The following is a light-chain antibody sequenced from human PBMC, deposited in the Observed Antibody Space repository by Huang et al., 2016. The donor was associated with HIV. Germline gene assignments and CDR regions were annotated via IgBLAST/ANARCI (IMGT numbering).Light chain of an antibody. J-gene: IGKJ1*01. Sequence: DVQMTQSPSTLSASTGDRVTITCRASQSISTWLAWYQQKPGKAPNLLIYKASSLESGVPSRFSGSVSGTEFTLTISSLQPDDVATYYCQQFNTYPWTFGQGTRVEIK. CDR3: QQFNTYPWT. CDR1: QSISTW. V-gene: IGKV1-5*03. CDR2: KAS.